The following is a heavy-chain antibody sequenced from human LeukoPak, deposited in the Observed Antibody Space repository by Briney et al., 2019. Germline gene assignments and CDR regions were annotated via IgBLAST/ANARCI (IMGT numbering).Heavy chain of an antibody. V-gene: IGHV3-9*03. J-gene: IGHJ4*02. CDR3: AKAFAYSSSWAESYFDY. CDR2: ISWNSGSI. Sequence: SLRLSCAASGFTFDDYAMHWVRQAPGKGLEWVSGISWNSGSIGYADSVKGRFTISRDNAKNSLYLQMNSLRAEDMALYYYAKAFAYSSSWAESYFDYWGQGTLVTVSS. CDR1: GFTFDDYA. D-gene: IGHD6-13*01.